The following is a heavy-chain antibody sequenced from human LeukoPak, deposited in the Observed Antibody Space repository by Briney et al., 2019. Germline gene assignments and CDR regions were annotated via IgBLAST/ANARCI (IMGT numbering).Heavy chain of an antibody. J-gene: IGHJ4*02. V-gene: IGHV3-23*01. CDR1: GFTFSSYA. CDR3: AKDSPGVFGVVKNFDY. D-gene: IGHD3-3*01. CDR2: ISGSGGST. Sequence: GGSLRLSCAASGFTFSSYAMSWVRQAPGKGLEWVSAISGSGGSTYYADSVKGRFTISRDNSKNTLYLQMNSLRAEDAAVYYCAKDSPGVFGVVKNFDYWGQGTLVTVSS.